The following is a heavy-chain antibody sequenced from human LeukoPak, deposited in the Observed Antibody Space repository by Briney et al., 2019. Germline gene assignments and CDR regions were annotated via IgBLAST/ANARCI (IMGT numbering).Heavy chain of an antibody. CDR3: ARDRTIRGLDY. CDR1: GGSLSSGSYY. D-gene: IGHD3-10*01. V-gene: IGHV4-61*01. Sequence: PSETLSLTCTDSGGSLSSGSYYWSWVRQPPGRGLGWIGYIYYSGSTNYNPSLKSRVTISVDTSKNQFSLKLSSVTAADTAVYYCARDRTIRGLDYWGQGTLVTVSS. J-gene: IGHJ4*02. CDR2: IYYSGST.